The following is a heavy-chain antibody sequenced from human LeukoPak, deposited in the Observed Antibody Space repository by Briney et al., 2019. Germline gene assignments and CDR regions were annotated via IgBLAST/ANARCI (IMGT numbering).Heavy chain of an antibody. CDR3: TIGSMVRGVIITNNWFDP. D-gene: IGHD3-10*01. CDR2: IRSKAYGGTT. V-gene: IGHV3-49*03. J-gene: IGHJ5*02. CDR1: GFTFGDYA. Sequence: PGGSLRLSCTASGFTFGDYAMSWFRQAPGKGLEWVGFIRSKAYGGTTEYAASVEGRFTISRDDSKSIAYLQMNSLKTEDTAVYYCTIGSMVRGVIITNNWFDPWGQGTLVTVSS.